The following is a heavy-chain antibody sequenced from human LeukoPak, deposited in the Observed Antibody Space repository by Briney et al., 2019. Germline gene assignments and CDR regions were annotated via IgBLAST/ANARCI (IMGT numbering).Heavy chain of an antibody. CDR2: IIPIFGTA. Sequence: SVKVSCNASVGTFSSYAISWVRQAPGQGLEWMGGIIPIFGTANYAQKFQGRVTITADESTSTAYMELSSLRSEDTAVYYCATVGANPQGYWGQGTLVTVSS. V-gene: IGHV1-69*13. CDR1: VGTFSSYA. CDR3: ATVGANPQGY. J-gene: IGHJ4*02. D-gene: IGHD1-26*01.